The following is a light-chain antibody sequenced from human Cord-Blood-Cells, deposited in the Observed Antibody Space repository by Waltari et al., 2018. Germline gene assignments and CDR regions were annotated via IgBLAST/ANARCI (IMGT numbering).Light chain of an antibody. V-gene: IGLV1-47*01. CDR1: SSNIGSTY. CDR3: AAWDDSLSGPV. Sequence: QSVLPQPPSASGTPGPRVTIPCSASSSNIGSTYVSWYQQLPGPAPKLLIYRNNQRPSGVPDRFSGSKSGTSASLAISGLRSEDEADYYCAAWDDSLSGPVFGGGTKLTVL. CDR2: RNN. J-gene: IGLJ2*01.